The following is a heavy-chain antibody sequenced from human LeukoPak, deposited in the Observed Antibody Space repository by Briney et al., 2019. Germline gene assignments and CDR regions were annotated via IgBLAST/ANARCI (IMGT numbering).Heavy chain of an antibody. D-gene: IGHD3-22*01. Sequence: SETLSLTCTVSGGSISSYYWSWIRQPPGKRLEWIGYIYYSGSTNYNPSLKSRVTISVDTSKNQFSLKLSSVTAADTAVYYCARDGSGYPLDYWGQGTLVTVSS. CDR3: ARDGSGYPLDY. CDR2: IYYSGST. V-gene: IGHV4-59*01. J-gene: IGHJ4*02. CDR1: GGSISSYY.